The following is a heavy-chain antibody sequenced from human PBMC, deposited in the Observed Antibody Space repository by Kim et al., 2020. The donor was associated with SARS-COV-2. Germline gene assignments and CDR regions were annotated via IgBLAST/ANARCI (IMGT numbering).Heavy chain of an antibody. CDR3: TRGEYAMDV. Sequence: GNPTYAQRFTGRFVFSLDTSASTTYLQISSLKAEDSALYYCTRGEYAMDVWGQGTTVTVSS. V-gene: IGHV7-4-1*02. J-gene: IGHJ6*02. CDR2: GNP.